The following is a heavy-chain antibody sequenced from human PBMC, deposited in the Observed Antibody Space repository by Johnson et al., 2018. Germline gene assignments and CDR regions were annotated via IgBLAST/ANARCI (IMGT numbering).Heavy chain of an antibody. CDR2: IWSNGNRK. D-gene: IGHD1-14*01. Sequence: QLVESGGGVVQPGRSLRLSCAASGFIFSSYGMHWVRQAPGKGLEWVAVIWSNGNRKYYRDSVKDRFTISRDNSKNTLYLQMNSRRVEDTAVYYCARDQLGGWLSPKYEPEKYGMDVWGQGTTVTVSS. CDR3: ARDQLGGWLSPKYEPEKYGMDV. CDR1: GFIFSSYG. J-gene: IGHJ6*02. V-gene: IGHV3-33*01.